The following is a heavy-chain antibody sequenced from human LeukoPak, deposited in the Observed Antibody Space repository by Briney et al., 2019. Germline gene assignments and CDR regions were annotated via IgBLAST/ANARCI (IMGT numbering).Heavy chain of an antibody. J-gene: IGHJ4*02. Sequence: SETLSLTCAVYGGSFSGYYWSWIRQPPGKGLEWIGEINHSGSTNYNPSLESRVTISVDTSKNQFSLKLSSVTAADTAVYYCARGTRYYDFWSGNLDYWGQGTLVTVSS. CDR3: ARGTRYYDFWSGNLDY. V-gene: IGHV4-34*01. CDR2: INHSGST. CDR1: GGSFSGYY. D-gene: IGHD3-3*01.